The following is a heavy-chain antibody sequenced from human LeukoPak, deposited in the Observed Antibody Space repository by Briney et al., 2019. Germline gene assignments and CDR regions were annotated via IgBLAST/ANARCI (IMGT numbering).Heavy chain of an antibody. CDR3: ARRKNSGWATDTFDI. J-gene: IGHJ3*02. CDR1: GYTFTAYY. D-gene: IGHD6-19*01. Sequence: ASVKVSCKASGYTFTAYYIHWVRQAPGQGLEWMGWINPTTGGASYAQKFQGRVTMTRDTSITTAYMELSRLKSDDTAVYYCARRKNSGWATDTFDIWGQGTMVTVSS. V-gene: IGHV1-2*02. CDR2: INPTTGGA.